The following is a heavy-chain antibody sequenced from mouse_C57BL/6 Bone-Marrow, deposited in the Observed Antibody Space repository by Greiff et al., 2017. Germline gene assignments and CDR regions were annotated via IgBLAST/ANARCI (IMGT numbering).Heavy chain of an antibody. CDR1: GYTFTSYW. D-gene: IGHD4-1*01. Sequence: VQLQQPGAELVMPGASVKLSCTASGYTFTSYWMHWVKQRPGQGLEWIGEIDPSDSYTNYNQKFKGKSTLAVDKSSSTAYMQLSSLTSEDSAVYYCARSGSANWEGYWGQGTTLTVSS. J-gene: IGHJ2*01. V-gene: IGHV1-69*01. CDR2: IDPSDSYT. CDR3: ARSGSANWEGY.